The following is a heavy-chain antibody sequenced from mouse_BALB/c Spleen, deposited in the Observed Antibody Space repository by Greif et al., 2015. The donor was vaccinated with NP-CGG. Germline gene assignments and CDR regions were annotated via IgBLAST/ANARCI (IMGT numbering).Heavy chain of an antibody. V-gene: IGHV1S81*02. CDR1: GYTFTSYY. CDR2: INPSNGGT. J-gene: IGHJ4*01. CDR3: TRSPRLLRLRGYAMDY. D-gene: IGHD1-2*01. Sequence: QVQLQQSGAELVKPGASVKLSCKASGYTFTSYYMYWVKQRPGQGLEWIGEINPSNGGTNFNEKFKSKATLTVDNSSSTAYMQLSSLTSEDSAVYYCTRSPRLLRLRGYAMDYWGQGTSVTVSS.